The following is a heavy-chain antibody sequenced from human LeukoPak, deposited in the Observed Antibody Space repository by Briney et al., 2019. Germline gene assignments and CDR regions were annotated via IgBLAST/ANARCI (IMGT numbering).Heavy chain of an antibody. Sequence: PGGSLRLSCAASGFTFSSYRMNWVRQAPGKGLEWVSSISSSSSYIYYADSVKGRVTISRDNAKNSLYLQMNSLRAEDTAVYYCARDHDYGDYPDAFDIWGQGTMVTVSS. V-gene: IGHV3-21*01. J-gene: IGHJ3*02. CDR1: GFTFSSYR. D-gene: IGHD4-17*01. CDR2: ISSSSSYI. CDR3: ARDHDYGDYPDAFDI.